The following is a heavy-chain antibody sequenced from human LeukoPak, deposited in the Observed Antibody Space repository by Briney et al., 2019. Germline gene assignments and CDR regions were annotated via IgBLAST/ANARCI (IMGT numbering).Heavy chain of an antibody. CDR1: GGSISSSSYY. J-gene: IGHJ3*02. V-gene: IGHV4-39*01. CDR2: IYYSGST. CDR3: AMTFSTVTTPYDAFDI. Sequence: SETLSLTCTVSGGSISSSSYYWGWIRQPPGKGLEWIGSIYYSGSTYYNPSLKSRVTISVDTSKNQFSLKLSSVTAADTAVYYCAMTFSTVTTPYDAFDIWGQGTMVTVSS. D-gene: IGHD4-11*01.